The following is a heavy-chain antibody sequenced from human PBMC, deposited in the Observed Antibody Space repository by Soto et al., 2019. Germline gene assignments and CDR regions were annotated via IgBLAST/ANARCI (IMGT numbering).Heavy chain of an antibody. CDR3: ARDGPNDFWSGYYYFDY. D-gene: IGHD3-3*01. J-gene: IGHJ4*02. Sequence: SVKVSCKASGGTFSSYAISWVRQAPGQGLEWMGGIIPIFGTANYAQKFQGRVTITADKSTSTAYMELSSLRSEDTAVYYCARDGPNDFWSGYYYFDYWGQGTLVTVSS. CDR2: IIPIFGTA. V-gene: IGHV1-69*06. CDR1: GGTFSSYA.